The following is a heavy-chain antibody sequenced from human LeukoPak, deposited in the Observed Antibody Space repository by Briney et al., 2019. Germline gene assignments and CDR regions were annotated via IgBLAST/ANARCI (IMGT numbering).Heavy chain of an antibody. CDR1: GFTFSTYT. V-gene: IGHV3-21*01. CDR3: ARIAAADNGMDV. Sequence: PGGSLRLSCAAPGFTFSTYTMNWVRQAAGKGLEWVSSISSGSSYIYYADSAKGRFTISRDNAKNSLYLQMNSLRAEDTAMYYCARIAAADNGMDVWGQGTTVTVSS. D-gene: IGHD6-13*01. CDR2: ISSGSSYI. J-gene: IGHJ6*02.